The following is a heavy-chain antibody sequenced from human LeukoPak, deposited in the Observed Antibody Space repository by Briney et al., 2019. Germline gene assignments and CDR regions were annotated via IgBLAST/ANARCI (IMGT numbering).Heavy chain of an antibody. CDR1: GGSISSGGYY. CDR3: ARVIRGYCSSTSCHNWFDP. J-gene: IGHJ5*02. Sequence: SETLSLTCTVSGGSISSGGYYWRWIRQHPGKGLEWIVYIYYSGSTYYNPSLKSRVTISVDTSKNQFSLKLSSVTAADTAVYYCARVIRGYCSSTSCHNWFDPWGQGTLVTVSS. D-gene: IGHD2-2*01. V-gene: IGHV4-31*03. CDR2: IYYSGST.